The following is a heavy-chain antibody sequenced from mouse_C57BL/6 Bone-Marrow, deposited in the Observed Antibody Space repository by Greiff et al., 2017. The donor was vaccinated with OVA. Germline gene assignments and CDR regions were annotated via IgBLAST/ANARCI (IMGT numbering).Heavy chain of an antibody. J-gene: IGHJ2*01. Sequence: EVQLQESGPVLVKPGASVKMSCKASGYTFTDYYMNWVKQSHGKSLEWIGVINPYNGGTSYNQKIKGKATLTVDKSSSTAYRELNSLTSEDSAFYYCARDDGYPYYFDYWGQGTTLTVSS. V-gene: IGHV1-19*01. CDR1: GYTFTDYY. CDR3: ARDDGYPYYFDY. CDR2: INPYNGGT. D-gene: IGHD2-3*01.